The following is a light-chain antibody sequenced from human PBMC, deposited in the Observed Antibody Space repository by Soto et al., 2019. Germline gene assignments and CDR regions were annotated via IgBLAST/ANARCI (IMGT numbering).Light chain of an antibody. V-gene: IGKV3-20*01. CDR3: HQYGSVPWT. CDR2: AAS. J-gene: IGKJ1*01. Sequence: EILLTQSPGTLSLSPGERATLSCRASQSVNNNYLAWYQNKPGQSKRLLFYAASNRARGIPDRFGGSGSGTDFTLTVSRLRAEDCAVYYCHQYGSVPWTFGQGTKVEI. CDR1: QSVNNNY.